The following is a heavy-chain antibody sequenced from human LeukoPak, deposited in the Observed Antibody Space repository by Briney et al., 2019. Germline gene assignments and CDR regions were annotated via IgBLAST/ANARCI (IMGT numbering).Heavy chain of an antibody. J-gene: IGHJ6*02. V-gene: IGHV1-18*01. D-gene: IGHD6-6*01. Sequence: ASVKVSCKASGYTFTSYGISWVRQAPGQGLEWMGWISAYNGNTNYAQKLQGRVTMTTDTSTSTAYMELRSLRSDDTAVYHCARESASSYYYGMDVWGQGTTVTVSS. CDR3: ARESASSYYYGMDV. CDR2: ISAYNGNT. CDR1: GYTFTSYG.